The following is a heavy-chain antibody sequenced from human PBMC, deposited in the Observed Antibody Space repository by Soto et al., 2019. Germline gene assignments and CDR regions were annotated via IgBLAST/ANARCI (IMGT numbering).Heavy chain of an antibody. J-gene: IGHJ4*02. D-gene: IGHD4-17*01. CDR1: GFSFSSYG. CDR2: IWYDGSNK. V-gene: IGHV3-33*01. Sequence: GGSLRLSCAASGFSFSSYGMHWVRQAPGKGLEWVAVIWYDGSNKYYADSVKGRFTISRDNSKNTLYLQMNSLRAEDTAVYYCASSGDYSDYWGQGTLVTVSS. CDR3: ASSGDYSDY.